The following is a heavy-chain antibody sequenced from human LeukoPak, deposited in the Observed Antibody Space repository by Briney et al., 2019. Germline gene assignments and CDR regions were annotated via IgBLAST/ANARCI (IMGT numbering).Heavy chain of an antibody. Sequence: PGGSLRLSCAASGFTVSSNYMSWVRQAPGKGLEWVSVIYSGGSTYYADSVKGRFTISRDNSKNTLYLQMNSLRAEDTAVYYCASGGRGSSGSYYLDYWGQGTLVTVSS. CDR3: ASGGRGSSGSYYLDY. CDR1: GFTVSSNY. J-gene: IGHJ4*02. V-gene: IGHV3-53*01. D-gene: IGHD6-19*01. CDR2: IYSGGST.